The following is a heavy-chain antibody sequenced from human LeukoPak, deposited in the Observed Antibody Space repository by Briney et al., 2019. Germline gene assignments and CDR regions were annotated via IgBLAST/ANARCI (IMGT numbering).Heavy chain of an antibody. V-gene: IGHV4-59*11. CDR1: GDSITGHY. D-gene: IGHD2-21*01. J-gene: IGHJ3*02. CDR3: ARDRISINALDM. CDR2: ISHIGST. Sequence: SETLSLTCSVSGDSITGHYLTWIRQPPGNRLEWIGYISHIGSTNYNPSLKSRVTISVDTSKNQFSLKLTSVTAADTALYYCARDRISINALDMWGQGTMVTVSS.